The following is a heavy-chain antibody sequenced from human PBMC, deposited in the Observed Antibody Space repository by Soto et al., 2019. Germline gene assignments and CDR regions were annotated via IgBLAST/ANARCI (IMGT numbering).Heavy chain of an antibody. J-gene: IGHJ6*02. Sequence: GGSLRLSCAASGFTFSSYGMHWVRQAPGKGLEWVAVISYDGSNKYYADSVKGRFTISRDNSKNTLYLQMNSLRAEDTAVYYCATDQGGRPRGYYGMDVWGQGTTVTVSS. CDR2: ISYDGSNK. D-gene: IGHD6-25*01. CDR3: ATDQGGRPRGYYGMDV. CDR1: GFTFSSYG. V-gene: IGHV3-30*03.